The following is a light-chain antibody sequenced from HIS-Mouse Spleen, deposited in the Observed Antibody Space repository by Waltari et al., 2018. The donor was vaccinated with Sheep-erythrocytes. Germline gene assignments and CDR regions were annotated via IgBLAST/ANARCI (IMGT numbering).Light chain of an antibody. CDR1: SIDAGGYNH. V-gene: IGLV2-11*01. J-gene: IGLJ1*01. CDR2: DVS. Sequence: QSALTQPRSVSGSPGQSVPISCTGTSIDAGGYNHVPWYQPPPAKAPKSMIYDVSKRPSGVPDRFSGSKSGNTASLTISGLQAEDEADYYCCSYAGSYTFVFGTGTKVTVL. CDR3: CSYAGSYTFV.